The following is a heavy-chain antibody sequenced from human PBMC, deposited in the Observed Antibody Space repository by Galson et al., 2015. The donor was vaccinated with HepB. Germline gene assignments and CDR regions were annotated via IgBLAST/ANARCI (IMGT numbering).Heavy chain of an antibody. D-gene: IGHD2-2*02. J-gene: IGHJ3*02. Sequence: SVKVSCKASGYTFTGYYMHWVRQAPGQGLEWMGWINPNSGGTNYAQKFQGWVTMTRDTSISTAYMELSRLRSDDTAVYYCARDAGDCSSISCYTKSNPFDIWGQGTMVTVSS. CDR3: ARDAGDCSSISCYTKSNPFDI. V-gene: IGHV1-2*04. CDR1: GYTFTGYY. CDR2: INPNSGGT.